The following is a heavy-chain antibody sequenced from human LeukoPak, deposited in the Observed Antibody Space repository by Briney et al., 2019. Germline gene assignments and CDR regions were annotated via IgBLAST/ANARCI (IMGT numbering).Heavy chain of an antibody. D-gene: IGHD2/OR15-2a*01. J-gene: IGHJ5*02. CDR3: ARDFTLTNWFDP. CDR2: MNPNSGNT. CDR1: GYTFTSYD. V-gene: IGHV1-8*01. Sequence: GASVKVSCKASGYTFTSYDINWVRQATGQGLEWMGWMNPNSGNTGYAQKFQGRVTMTRNTSISTAYMELSSLRSEDTAVYYCARDFTLTNWFDPWGQGTLVTVSS.